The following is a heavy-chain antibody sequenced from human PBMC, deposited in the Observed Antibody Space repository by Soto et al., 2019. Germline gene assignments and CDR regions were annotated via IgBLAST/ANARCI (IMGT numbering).Heavy chain of an antibody. V-gene: IGHV3-30*18. CDR3: AKVYSSARRNYYYYGMDV. CDR2: ISYDGSNK. CDR1: GFTFSSYG. J-gene: IGHJ6*02. Sequence: PGGSLRLSCAASGFTFSSYGMHWVRQAPGKGLEWVAVISYDGSNKYYADSVKGRSTISRDNSKNTLYLQMNSLRAEDTAVYYCAKVYSSARRNYYYYGMDVWGQGTTVTVSS. D-gene: IGHD6-25*01.